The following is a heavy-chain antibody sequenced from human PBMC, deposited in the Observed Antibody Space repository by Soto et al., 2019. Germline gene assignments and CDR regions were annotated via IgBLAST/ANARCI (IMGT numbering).Heavy chain of an antibody. J-gene: IGHJ6*02. V-gene: IGHV5-51*01. CDR3: ASSYYYGSGSYAPRDYYYGMDV. CDR2: IYPGDSDT. D-gene: IGHD3-10*01. CDR1: GYSFTSYW. Sequence: GESLKISCKGSGYSFTSYWIGWVRQVPGKGLEWMGIIYPGDSDTRYSPSFQGQVTISADKSISTAYLQWSSLKASDTAMYYCASSYYYGSGSYAPRDYYYGMDVWGQGTTVTVSS.